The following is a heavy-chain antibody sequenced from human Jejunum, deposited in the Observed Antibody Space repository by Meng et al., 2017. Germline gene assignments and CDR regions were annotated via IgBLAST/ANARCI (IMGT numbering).Heavy chain of an antibody. J-gene: IGHJ4*02. CDR3: VRDPGYGDPVDY. V-gene: IGHV3-53*05. D-gene: IGHD4-17*01. CDR1: GLTVSRHY. Sequence: GSSLKISCASSGLTVSRHYMSWVRQAPGKGLEWLSIIHSDGNTYYADSVRGRFIISRDNSMNTVYLQMDSLRAEDTALYFCVRDPGYGDPVDYWGRGTLVTVSS. CDR2: IHSDGNT.